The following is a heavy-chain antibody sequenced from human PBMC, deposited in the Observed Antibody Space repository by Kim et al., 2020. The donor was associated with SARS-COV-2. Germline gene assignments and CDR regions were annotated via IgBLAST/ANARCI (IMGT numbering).Heavy chain of an antibody. V-gene: IGHV3-30*18. Sequence: GGSLRLSCAASGFTFNSYAMHWVRRPPGKGLEWVAVISFDGTHTYYADSLEGRFTISRDNSKNTLYPQMNSLTGDDTAMYYCAKVLTTGELPNYFDNWG. J-gene: IGHJ4*01. CDR3: AKVLTTGELPNYFDN. D-gene: IGHD1-26*01. CDR1: GFTFNSYA. CDR2: ISFDGTHT.